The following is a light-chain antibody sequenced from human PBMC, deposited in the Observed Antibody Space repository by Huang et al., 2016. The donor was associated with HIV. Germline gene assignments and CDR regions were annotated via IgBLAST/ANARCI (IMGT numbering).Light chain of an antibody. V-gene: IGKV1-27*01. CDR3: QKYDSAPRT. CDR1: RDSSTF. J-gene: IGKJ1*01. Sequence: MTQSPPSLSASIGDRVTLTCRARRDSSTFVAWDQQKPGKPPRLLIYAASILHSGVPSRFSGGGSGTNFTLTVSSLQPEDVANYYCQKYDSAPRTFGQGTKLEL. CDR2: AAS.